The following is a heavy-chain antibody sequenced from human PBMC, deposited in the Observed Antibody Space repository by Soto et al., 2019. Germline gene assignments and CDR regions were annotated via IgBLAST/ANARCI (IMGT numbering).Heavy chain of an antibody. J-gene: IGHJ5*02. Sequence: PSETLSLTCTVSGGSVSSGSYYWSWIRQPPGKGLEWIGYIYYSGSTNYNPSLKSRVTISVGTSKNQCSLKLSSVTAADTAVYYCARDVGGYDFWSGYYSTHLGSNWFDPWGQGTLVTVSS. CDR3: ARDVGGYDFWSGYYSTHLGSNWFDP. CDR2: IYYSGST. CDR1: GGSVSSGSYY. V-gene: IGHV4-61*01. D-gene: IGHD3-3*01.